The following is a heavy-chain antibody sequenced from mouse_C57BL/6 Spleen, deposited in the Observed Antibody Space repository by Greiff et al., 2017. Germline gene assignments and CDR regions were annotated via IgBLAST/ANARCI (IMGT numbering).Heavy chain of an antibody. CDR1: GYAFTNYL. J-gene: IGHJ4*01. D-gene: IGHD6-1*01. CDR3: ARSRSPAVYYAMDD. V-gene: IGHV1-54*01. CDR2: INPGSGGT. Sequence: VQLQQPGAELVRPGTSVKVSCKASGYAFTNYLIEWVKQRPGQGLEWIGVINPGSGGTNYNEKFKGKDTLTADKSSSTAYMQLSSLTSEDSAVYLCARSRSPAVYYAMDDWGKGTSVTVSS.